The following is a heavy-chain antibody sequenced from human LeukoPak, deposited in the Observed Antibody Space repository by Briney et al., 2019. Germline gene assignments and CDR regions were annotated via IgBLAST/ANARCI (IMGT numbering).Heavy chain of an antibody. Sequence: GSSVKVSGKASGGTFSSYAISWVRQAPGQGLEWMGGIIPIFGTANYAQKFQGRVTITADESTSTAYMELRSLRSDDTAVYYCARDHREGLRKDYYSNYDAPWFDPWGQGTLVTVSS. CDR1: GGTFSSYA. V-gene: IGHV1-69*01. J-gene: IGHJ5*02. D-gene: IGHD4-11*01. CDR2: IIPIFGTA. CDR3: ARDHREGLRKDYYSNYDAPWFDP.